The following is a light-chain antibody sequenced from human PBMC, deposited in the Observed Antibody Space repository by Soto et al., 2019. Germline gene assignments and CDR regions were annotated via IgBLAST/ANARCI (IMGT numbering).Light chain of an antibody. CDR2: YDN. CDR3: QVWDSSRDHLV. Sequence: SYELTQPLSVSVAPGQTARITCGGDNIGGKSVHWYQQKPGQAPLLVIFYDNERPSGIPERFSGSNSGNTATLTITRVGAGDEAAYYCQVWDSSRDHLVFGGGTQLTVL. J-gene: IGLJ2*01. CDR1: NIGGKS. V-gene: IGLV3-21*02.